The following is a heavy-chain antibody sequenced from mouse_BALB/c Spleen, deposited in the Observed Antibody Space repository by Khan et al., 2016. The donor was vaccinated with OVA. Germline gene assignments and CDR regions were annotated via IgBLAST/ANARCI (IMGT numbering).Heavy chain of an antibody. CDR3: ARDADFWYFDV. V-gene: IGHV3-5*02. CDR2: IFYSGTF. D-gene: IGHD2-4*01. J-gene: IGHJ1*01. CDR1: GISITTGNYS. Sequence: EVQLQESGPGLVKPSQTVSLTCSVTGISITTGNYSWSWHRKLPGNKWDWLGFIFYSGTFNYHPSLTSRPTITIDTSKNQVFLEMNSLTAEDTATYYCARDADFWYFDVWGAGTTVTVSS.